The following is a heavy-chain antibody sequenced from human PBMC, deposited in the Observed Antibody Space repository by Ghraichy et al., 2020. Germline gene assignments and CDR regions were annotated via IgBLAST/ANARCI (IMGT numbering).Heavy chain of an antibody. CDR1: GFTFTSSA. J-gene: IGHJ6*02. CDR3: AADCSGGSCYPRYYYYYGMDV. V-gene: IGHV1-58*01. CDR2: IVVGSGNT. D-gene: IGHD2-15*01. Sequence: SVKVSCKASGFTFTSSAVQWVRQARGQRLEWIGWIVVGSGNTNYAQKFQERVTITRDMSTSTAYMELSSLRSEDTAVYYCAADCSGGSCYPRYYYYYGMDVWGQGTTVTVSS.